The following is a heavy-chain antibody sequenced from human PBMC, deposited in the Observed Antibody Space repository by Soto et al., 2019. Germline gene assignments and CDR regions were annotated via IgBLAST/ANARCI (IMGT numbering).Heavy chain of an antibody. CDR2: INHSGST. V-gene: IGHV4-34*01. CDR1: GGSFSGYY. J-gene: IGHJ4*02. CDR3: AREKITGLFDY. Sequence: QVQLQQWGAGLLKPSETLSLTCAVYGGSFSGYYWTWIRQPPRTGLEWIGEINHSGSTNYNPSLKSRVTISVDTSKNQFSLKLTSVTAADTAVYYCAREKITGLFDYWGQGTLVTVSS. D-gene: IGHD2-8*02.